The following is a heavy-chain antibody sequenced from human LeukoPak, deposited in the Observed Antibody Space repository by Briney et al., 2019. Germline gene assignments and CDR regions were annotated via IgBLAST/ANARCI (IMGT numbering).Heavy chain of an antibody. V-gene: IGHV3-7*01. Sequence: GGSLRLSCAASGFTFSSYWMSWVRQAPGKGLEWVANIKQDGSEKYYVDSVKGRFTISRDNAKNSLYLQMNSLRAEETAVYYCARSGLGGSHNYYYMDVWGKGTTVTVSS. J-gene: IGHJ6*03. CDR1: GFTFSSYW. CDR3: ARSGLGGSHNYYYMDV. D-gene: IGHD3-16*01. CDR2: IKQDGSEK.